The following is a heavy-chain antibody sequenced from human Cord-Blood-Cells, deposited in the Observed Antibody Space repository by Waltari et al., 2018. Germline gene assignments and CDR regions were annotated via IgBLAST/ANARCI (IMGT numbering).Heavy chain of an antibody. V-gene: IGHV4-34*01. J-gene: IGHJ2*01. CDR2: INHSGST. Sequence: QVQLQQWGAGLLKPSETLSLTCAVYGGSFSGYYCSWIRQPPGKGLEWIGEINHSGSTNYNPSLKSRVTISVDTSKNQFSLKLSSVTAADTAVYYCARGIPGDPHTNRYFDLWGRGTLVTVSS. CDR3: ARGIPGDPHTNRYFDL. CDR1: GGSFSGYY. D-gene: IGHD7-27*01.